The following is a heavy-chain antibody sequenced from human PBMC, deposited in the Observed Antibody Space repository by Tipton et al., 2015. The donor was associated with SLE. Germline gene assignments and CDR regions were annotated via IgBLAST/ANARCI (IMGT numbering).Heavy chain of an antibody. CDR1: RYSIRSGYS. Sequence: TLSLTCTVSRYSIRSGYSWGWIRQPPGKGLEWIGSIYHRGSTYYNPSLRSRVTLSVDTTNNYFSLTLTSVTAADTALYYCARENSGSLDENYYYYMDVWGKGTTVTVSS. CDR2: IYHRGST. CDR3: ARENSGSLDENYYYYMDV. J-gene: IGHJ6*03. D-gene: IGHD1-26*01. V-gene: IGHV4-38-2*02.